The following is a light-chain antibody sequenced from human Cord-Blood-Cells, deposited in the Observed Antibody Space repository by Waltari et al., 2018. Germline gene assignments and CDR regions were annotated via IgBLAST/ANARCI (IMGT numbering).Light chain of an antibody. CDR2: EGS. J-gene: IGLJ3*02. CDR1: SSDVGSYNL. V-gene: IGLV2-23*01. Sequence: QSALTQPASVSGSPGQSITIYCTGTSSDVGSYNLVSWYQQHPDKAPKLMIYEGSKRRPGVSNLISGSKSGNTASLTIFGRQAEDEADYYCCSYAGSSTFWVFGGGTKLTVL. CDR3: CSYAGSSTFWV.